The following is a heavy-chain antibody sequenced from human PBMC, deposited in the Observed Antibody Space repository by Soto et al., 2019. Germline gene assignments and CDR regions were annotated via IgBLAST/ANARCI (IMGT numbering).Heavy chain of an antibody. D-gene: IGHD1-7*01. CDR3: AKNQERELPRVIDF. Sequence: EVRLLESGGGLVKPGGSLRLSCATSGLTFSNYAMSWVRQAPGGGLEWVSSMSGSSSTTYYADSVRGRFTISRDRSKNTLYLQMSGLRAEDTALYYCAKNQERELPRVIDFWGQGTLVTVSS. CDR1: GLTFSNYA. V-gene: IGHV3-23*01. J-gene: IGHJ4*02. CDR2: MSGSSSTT.